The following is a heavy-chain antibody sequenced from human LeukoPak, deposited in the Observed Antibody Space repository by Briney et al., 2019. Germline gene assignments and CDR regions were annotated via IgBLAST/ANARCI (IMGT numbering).Heavy chain of an antibody. V-gene: IGHV4-59*01. CDR1: GGSISSYY. Sequence: PSETLSLTCTVSGGSISSYYWSWIRQPPGKGLEWIGYIYYSGSINYNPSLKSRVTISVDTSKNQLSLNLSSVTAADTAVHYCARGSKAAPGTFDYWGQGTLVTVSS. J-gene: IGHJ4*02. D-gene: IGHD6-13*01. CDR3: ARGSKAAPGTFDY. CDR2: IYYSGSI.